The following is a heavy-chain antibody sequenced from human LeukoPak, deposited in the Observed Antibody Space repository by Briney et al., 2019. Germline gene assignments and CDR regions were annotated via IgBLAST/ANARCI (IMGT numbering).Heavy chain of an antibody. CDR2: ISGSGGST. CDR1: GFTFSSYG. V-gene: IGHV3-23*01. Sequence: GGSLRLSCAASGFTFSSYGMSWVRQAPGKGLEWVSAISGSGGSTYYADSVKGRFTISRDNSKNTLYLQMNSLRAEDTAVYYCAKADYDILTGYLDYWGQGTLVTVSS. CDR3: AKADYDILTGYLDY. J-gene: IGHJ4*02. D-gene: IGHD3-9*01.